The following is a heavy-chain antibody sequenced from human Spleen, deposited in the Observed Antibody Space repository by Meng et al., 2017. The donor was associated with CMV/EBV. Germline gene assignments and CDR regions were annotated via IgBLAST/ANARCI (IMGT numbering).Heavy chain of an antibody. CDR2: ISYDGSNK. D-gene: IGHD3-10*01. CDR1: GFTFSSYA. J-gene: IGHJ3*02. Sequence: SGFTFSSYAMHWVRQAPGKGLEWVAVISYDGSNKYYADSVKGRFTISRDNSKSTLYLQMNSLRAEDTAVYYCARGRGVYASDAFDIWGQGTMVTVSS. V-gene: IGHV3-30-3*01. CDR3: ARGRGVYASDAFDI.